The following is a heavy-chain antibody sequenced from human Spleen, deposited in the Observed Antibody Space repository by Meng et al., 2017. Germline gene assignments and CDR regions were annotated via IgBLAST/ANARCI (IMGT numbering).Heavy chain of an antibody. CDR3: ARSKDFWSGSYYYYALDV. V-gene: IGHV4-61*01. J-gene: IGHJ6*02. CDR1: GGSARSGSYY. CDR2: IYNSGST. D-gene: IGHD3-3*01. Sequence: SETLSLTCTASGGSARSGSYYWSWIRQPPGKGLEWIGYIYNSGSTSYNPSLKSRVTISLDTSKNQFSLKLSSVTAADTAVYYCARSKDFWSGSYYYYALDVWGQGTTVTVSS.